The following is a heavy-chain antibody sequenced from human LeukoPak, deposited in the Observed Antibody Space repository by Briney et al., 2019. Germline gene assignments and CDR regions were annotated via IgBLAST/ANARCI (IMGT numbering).Heavy chain of an antibody. CDR2: ISAYNGNT. J-gene: IGHJ4*02. CDR3: ARDDQAYCGGDCYSNFDY. Sequence: ASVKVSCKASGYTFTSYDINWVRQAPGQGLEWMGWISAYNGNTNYAQKLQGRVTMTTDTSTSTAYMELRSLRSDDTAVYYCARDDQAYCGGDCYSNFDYWGQGTLVTVSS. V-gene: IGHV1-18*01. D-gene: IGHD2-21*02. CDR1: GYTFTSYD.